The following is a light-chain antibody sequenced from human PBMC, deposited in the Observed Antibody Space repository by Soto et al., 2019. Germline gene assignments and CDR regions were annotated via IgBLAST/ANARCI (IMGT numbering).Light chain of an antibody. CDR3: QQYGSSPLT. CDR1: QSVSSSY. Sequence: EIVLTQSPGTLSLSPGERATLSCRASQSVSSSYLAWYQQKPGQAPRFLIYDASSRATGIPDRFSGSGSGTDFTLTISRLEPEDFAVYYCQQYGSSPLTFGGGIKVDIK. V-gene: IGKV3-20*01. CDR2: DAS. J-gene: IGKJ4*01.